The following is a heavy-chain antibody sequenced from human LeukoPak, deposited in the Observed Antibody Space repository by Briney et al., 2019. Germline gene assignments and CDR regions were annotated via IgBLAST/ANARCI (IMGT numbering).Heavy chain of an antibody. Sequence: GASVKVSCKASGYTFTSYYMHWVRQAPGQGLEWMGIINPSGGSTSYAQKFQGRVTMTRDTSTSTVYMELSSLRSEDTAVYYCARDSDEILQIAAAGTFDYWGRGTLVTVSS. CDR2: INPSGGST. J-gene: IGHJ4*02. CDR3: ARDSDEILQIAAAGTFDY. CDR1: GYTFTSYY. V-gene: IGHV1-46*03. D-gene: IGHD6-13*01.